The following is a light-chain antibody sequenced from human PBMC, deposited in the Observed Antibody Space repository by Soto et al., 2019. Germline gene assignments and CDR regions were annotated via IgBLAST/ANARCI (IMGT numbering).Light chain of an antibody. CDR1: QDISSW. V-gene: IGKV1-12*01. J-gene: IGKJ5*01. CDR3: QKANSFPIT. Sequence: DIQMTQSPSSVSASVGDRVTITCRASQDISSWLAWYQQKPGEAPKLLIYGASSLQSGVPSRFNGSGSRTDFTPAMCSLQAEDFATYYCQKANSFPITFGQGTLLEIK. CDR2: GAS.